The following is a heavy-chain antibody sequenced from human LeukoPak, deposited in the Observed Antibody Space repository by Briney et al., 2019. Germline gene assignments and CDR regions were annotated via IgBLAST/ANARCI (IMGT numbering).Heavy chain of an antibody. D-gene: IGHD6-13*01. Sequence: GGSLRLSCAASGFTFSSYSMNWVRQAPGKGLEWVSSISSSSSYIYYADSVKGRFTISRDNAKNSLYLQMNSLRAEDTAVYYCAKYRIAALTVFDYWGQGTLVTVSS. V-gene: IGHV3-21*04. CDR1: GFTFSSYS. CDR3: AKYRIAALTVFDY. CDR2: ISSSSSYI. J-gene: IGHJ4*02.